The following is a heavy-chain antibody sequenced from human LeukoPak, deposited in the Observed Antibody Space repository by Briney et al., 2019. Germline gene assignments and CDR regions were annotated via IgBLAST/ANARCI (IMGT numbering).Heavy chain of an antibody. Sequence: SQTLSLTCTVSGGSISSGGYYWSWIRQHPGKGLEWIGYIYYSGSTYYNPSLKSRVTISVDTSKNQFSLKLSSVTAADTAVCYCARAELTAAGWFDPWGQGTLVTVSS. V-gene: IGHV4-31*03. CDR3: ARAELTAAGWFDP. CDR2: IYYSGST. CDR1: GGSISSGGYY. D-gene: IGHD6-13*01. J-gene: IGHJ5*02.